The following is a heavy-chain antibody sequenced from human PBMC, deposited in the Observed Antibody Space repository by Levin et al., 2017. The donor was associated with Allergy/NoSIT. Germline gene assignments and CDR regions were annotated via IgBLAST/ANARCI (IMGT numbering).Heavy chain of an antibody. D-gene: IGHD1-26*01. J-gene: IGHJ4*02. V-gene: IGHV3-72*01. Sequence: RTGGSLRLSCAASGFTFSDHYMDWVRQAPGKGLEWVGRSRNRANNYTPQYAASVEGRFTISRDDSKNALFLQMNSLKTEDTAVYFCVRLSGSHSGGYYFDSWGQGALVAVSS. CDR1: GFTFSDHY. CDR3: VRLSGSHSGGYYFDS. CDR2: SRNRANNYTP.